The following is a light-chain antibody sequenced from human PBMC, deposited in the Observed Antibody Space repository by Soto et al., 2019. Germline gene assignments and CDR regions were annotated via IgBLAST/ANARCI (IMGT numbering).Light chain of an antibody. CDR1: SANIGAGYD. J-gene: IGLJ2*01. Sequence: QSVLTQPPSISGAPGQSSTISCTGSSANIGAGYDVHWYQQFPGTAPKLLIHGNNDRPSGVSDRFSASKSGTSAALAITGLQAEDEADYYCQSYDSSLRVYVVFGGGTKVTVL. CDR3: QSYDSSLRVYVV. CDR2: GNN. V-gene: IGLV1-40*01.